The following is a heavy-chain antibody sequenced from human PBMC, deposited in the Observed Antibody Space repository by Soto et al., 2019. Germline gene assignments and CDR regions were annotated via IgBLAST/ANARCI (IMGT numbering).Heavy chain of an antibody. V-gene: IGHV4-30-2*01. CDR2: IYHSGST. CDR3: SRGEGTEGYGV. CDR1: GGSISSGGYS. D-gene: IGHD1-1*01. J-gene: IGHJ6*02. Sequence: QLQLQESGSGLVKPSQTLSLTCAVSGGSISSGGYSWSWILQPPGKGLEWIGYIYHSGSTYYNPSLKSRVTISVDRSKNQLSLKLSSVTAADTAVYYCSRGEGTEGYGVWGQGTTVTVSS.